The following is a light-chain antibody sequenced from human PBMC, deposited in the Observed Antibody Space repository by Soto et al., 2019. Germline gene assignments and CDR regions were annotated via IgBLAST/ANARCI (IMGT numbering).Light chain of an antibody. CDR3: CSYAGSYTYV. J-gene: IGLJ1*01. CDR2: DVS. Sequence: QSVLTQPRSVSGFPGQSVTISCTGTSSDVGGYNYVSWYQQHPGKAPKLMIYDVSKRPSGVPDRFSGSKSGNTASLTISGLQAEDEADYYCCSYAGSYTYVFGTWTKLTVL. CDR1: SSDVGGYNY. V-gene: IGLV2-11*01.